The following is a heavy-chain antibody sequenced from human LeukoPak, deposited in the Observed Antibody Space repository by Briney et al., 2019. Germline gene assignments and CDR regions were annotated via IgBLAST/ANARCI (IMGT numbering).Heavy chain of an antibody. CDR2: IYHTGST. V-gene: IGHV4-38-2*02. CDR1: GYSISSGYY. Sequence: PSETLSLTCTVSGYSISSGYYWAWIRQPPGKGLEWIGNIYHTGSTYYNPSLKSRVTISVDTSKNQFSLKLSSVTAADTAVYYCAREGNWGSWFDPWGQGTLVTVSS. D-gene: IGHD7-27*01. J-gene: IGHJ5*02. CDR3: AREGNWGSWFDP.